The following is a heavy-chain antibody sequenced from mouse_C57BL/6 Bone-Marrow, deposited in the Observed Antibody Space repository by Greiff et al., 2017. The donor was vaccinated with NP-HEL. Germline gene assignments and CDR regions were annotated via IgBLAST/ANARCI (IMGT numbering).Heavy chain of an antibody. CDR2: IDPANGST. CDR3: ATVATPFAY. Sequence: VQLKESVAELVRPGASVKLSCTASGFTFKNSYMHWVKQRPEQGLEWIGRIDPANGSTKYAPKFQGKATLTADTSSNTAYLQLSSLTSEDTAIYYCATVATPFAYWGQGTLVTVSA. J-gene: IGHJ3*01. CDR1: GFTFKNSY. V-gene: IGHV14-3*01.